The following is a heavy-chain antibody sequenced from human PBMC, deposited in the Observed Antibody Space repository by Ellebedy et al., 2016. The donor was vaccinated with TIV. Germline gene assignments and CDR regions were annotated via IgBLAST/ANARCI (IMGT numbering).Heavy chain of an antibody. CDR2: ISGSAGST. J-gene: IGHJ4*02. Sequence: GESLKISCAASGFTFNSYAMNWVRQAPGKGLEWVSAISGSAGSTYYADSVKGRFTISRDNAKNTLYLQMNSLRAEDTAVYYCARGRTTGIWGQGTLVTVSS. D-gene: IGHD1-14*01. CDR3: ARGRTTGI. V-gene: IGHV3-23*01. CDR1: GFTFNSYA.